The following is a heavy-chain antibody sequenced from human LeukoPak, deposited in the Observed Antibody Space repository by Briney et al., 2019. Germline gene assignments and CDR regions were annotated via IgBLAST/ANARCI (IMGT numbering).Heavy chain of an antibody. CDR1: GGSMNSYY. J-gene: IGHJ5*02. CDR3: ARQVNWFDP. V-gene: IGHV4-59*08. Sequence: SETLSLTCTVSGGSMNSYYWSWIRQPPGKGLEWIGHIFHSGNTNDNPSLKSRVTISVDTSKNQFSLKLNSVTAADTAVYYCARQVNWFDPWGQGTLVTVSS. CDR2: IFHSGNT.